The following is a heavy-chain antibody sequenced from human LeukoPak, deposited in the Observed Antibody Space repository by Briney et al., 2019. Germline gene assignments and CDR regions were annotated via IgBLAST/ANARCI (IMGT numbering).Heavy chain of an antibody. Sequence: PSETLSLTCAVYGGSFSGYYWSWIRQPPGKGLEWIVEINHSGSTNYNPSLKSRVTISVDTSKNQFSLKLSSVTAADAAVYYCARVRYPSAGRLPGFDPWGQGTLVTVSS. V-gene: IGHV4-34*01. D-gene: IGHD3-9*01. CDR3: ARVRYPSAGRLPGFDP. J-gene: IGHJ5*02. CDR1: GGSFSGYY. CDR2: INHSGST.